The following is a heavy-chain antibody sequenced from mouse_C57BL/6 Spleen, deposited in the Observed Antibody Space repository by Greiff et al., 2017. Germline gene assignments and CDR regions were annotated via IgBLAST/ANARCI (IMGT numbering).Heavy chain of an antibody. CDR2: IDPSDSYT. CDR3: ARFSLITTGRGYYFDY. D-gene: IGHD1-1*01. J-gene: IGHJ2*01. CDR1: GYTFTSYW. Sequence: QVQLQQPGAELVRPGTSVKLSCKASGYTFTSYWMHWVKQRPGQGLEWIGVIDPSDSYTNSNQTFKGKATLTVDTSSSTAYMQLSSLTSEDSAVYYCARFSLITTGRGYYFDYWGKGTTLTVSS. V-gene: IGHV1-59*01.